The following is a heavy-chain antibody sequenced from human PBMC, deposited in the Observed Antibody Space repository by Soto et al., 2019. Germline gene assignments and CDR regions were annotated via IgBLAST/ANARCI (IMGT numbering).Heavy chain of an antibody. Sequence: ASVKVSCKAAGYTFTSYGISWVRQAPGQGLEWMGWISAYNGNTNYAQKLQGRVTMTTGTSTSTDYMELRSLRSDDTAVYYCARDGVATQQGWFDFWGEGTMVTLP. CDR1: GYTFTSYG. CDR2: ISAYNGNT. V-gene: IGHV1-18*01. CDR3: ARDGVATQQGWFDF. J-gene: IGHJ5*01. D-gene: IGHD5-12*01.